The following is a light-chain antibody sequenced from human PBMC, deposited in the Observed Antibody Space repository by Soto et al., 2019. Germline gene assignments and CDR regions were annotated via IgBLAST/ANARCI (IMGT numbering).Light chain of an antibody. CDR3: HQRSKSPQT. CDR2: DAS. V-gene: IGKV3-11*01. Sequence: DIVLTQSPATLSLSPGDRATLSCRASRTVDSYLAWYQQKPGQAPRLLIFDASKRATGIPPRFSGSGSGTDFTLTINSLEPEDFAIYYCHQRSKSPQTFGQGTKVEMK. J-gene: IGKJ1*01. CDR1: RTVDSY.